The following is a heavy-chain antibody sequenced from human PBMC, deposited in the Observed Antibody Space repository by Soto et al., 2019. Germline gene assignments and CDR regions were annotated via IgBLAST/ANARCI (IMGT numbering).Heavy chain of an antibody. CDR3: ARDQYYYDSSGYESYYYGMDV. Sequence: GGSLRLSCAASGFTFSSYWLHWVRQAPGKGLVWVSRINSDGSSTSYADSVKGRFTISRDNAKNTLYLQMNSLRAEDTAVYYCARDQYYYDSSGYESYYYGMDVWVQETTVTVSS. V-gene: IGHV3-74*01. D-gene: IGHD3-22*01. J-gene: IGHJ6*02. CDR2: INSDGSST. CDR1: GFTFSSYW.